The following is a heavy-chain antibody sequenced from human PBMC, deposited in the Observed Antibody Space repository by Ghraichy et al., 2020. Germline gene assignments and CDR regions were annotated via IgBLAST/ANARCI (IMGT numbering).Heavy chain of an antibody. J-gene: IGHJ6*02. CDR1: GDSVSSNSAA. D-gene: IGHD3-16*02. V-gene: IGHV6-1*01. Sequence: SQTLSLTCAISGDSVSSNSAAWNWIRQSPSRGLEWLGRTYYRSKWYNDYAVSVKSRITINPDTSKNQFSLQLNSVTPEDTAVYYCARVWPYYDYVWGSYRYYGMDVWGQGTTVTVSS. CDR2: TYYRSKWYN. CDR3: ARVWPYYDYVWGSYRYYGMDV.